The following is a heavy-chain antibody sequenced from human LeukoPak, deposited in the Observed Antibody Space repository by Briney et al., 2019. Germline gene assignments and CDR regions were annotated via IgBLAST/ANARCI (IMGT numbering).Heavy chain of an antibody. V-gene: IGHV1-18*01. CDR1: GYTFISYG. CDR2: ISTYNGNT. D-gene: IGHD4-23*01. Sequence: ASVKVSCKASGYTFISYGISWVRQAPGQGLEWMGWISTYNGNTNYAQKLQDRVTMTTDTSTSTAYMELRSLTSDDTAIYYCARGPRTEYGGEAFYFDYWGQGTLVTVSS. CDR3: ARGPRTEYGGEAFYFDY. J-gene: IGHJ4*02.